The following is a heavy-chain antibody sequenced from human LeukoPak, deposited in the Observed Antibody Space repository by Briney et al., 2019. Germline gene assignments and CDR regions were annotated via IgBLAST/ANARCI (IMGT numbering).Heavy chain of an antibody. CDR1: GGSISSYY. CDR3: ARVEGFWSSYLDY. Sequence: SETLSLTCTVSGGSISSYYWSWIRQPPGKGLEWIGYIYYSGSTNYNPSLKSRVTISVDTSKNQFSLKLSSVTAADTAVYYCARVEGFWSSYLDYWGQGTLVTVSS. J-gene: IGHJ4*02. D-gene: IGHD3-3*01. V-gene: IGHV4-59*12. CDR2: IYYSGST.